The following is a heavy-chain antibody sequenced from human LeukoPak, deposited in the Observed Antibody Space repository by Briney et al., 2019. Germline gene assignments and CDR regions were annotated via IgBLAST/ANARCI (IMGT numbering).Heavy chain of an antibody. Sequence: PGGSLRLSCAASGFTVSSSCMSWVRQAPGRGLEWVSIIYSSGSTFYADSVKGRFTISRDNSKNTLYLQMNSLRAEDTAVYYCARDYGKDAPMDVWGQGTTVTVSS. J-gene: IGHJ6*02. D-gene: IGHD3-16*01. CDR3: ARDYGKDAPMDV. CDR2: IYSSGST. V-gene: IGHV3-53*01. CDR1: GFTVSSSC.